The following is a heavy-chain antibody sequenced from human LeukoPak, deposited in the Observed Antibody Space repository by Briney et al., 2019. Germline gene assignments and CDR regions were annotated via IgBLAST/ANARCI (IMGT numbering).Heavy chain of an antibody. V-gene: IGHV3-7*01. Sequence: PGGSLRLSCAATGFSFSTYWMSWVRQAPGRGLEWVATIKYDGSEKYYVDSVKGRFTISRDNDKNSLYLQMNSLRAEDTAVYYCARDPGFSAFDIWGQGAVVTVSS. CDR2: IKYDGSEK. CDR3: ARDPGFSAFDI. CDR1: GFSFSTYW. J-gene: IGHJ3*02.